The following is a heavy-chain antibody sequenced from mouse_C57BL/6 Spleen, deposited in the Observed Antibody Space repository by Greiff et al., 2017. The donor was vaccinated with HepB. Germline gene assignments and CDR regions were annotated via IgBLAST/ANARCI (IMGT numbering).Heavy chain of an antibody. CDR3: ARNWVYYGNYDYAMDY. J-gene: IGHJ4*01. CDR2: IWSGGST. Sequence: VQLQQSGPGLVQPSQSLSITCTVSGFSLTSYGVHWVRQSPGKGLEWLGVIWSGGSTDYNAAFISRLSISKDNSKSQVFFKMNSLQADDTAIYYCARNWVYYGNYDYAMDYWGQGTSVTVSS. D-gene: IGHD2-1*01. V-gene: IGHV2-2*01. CDR1: GFSLTSYG.